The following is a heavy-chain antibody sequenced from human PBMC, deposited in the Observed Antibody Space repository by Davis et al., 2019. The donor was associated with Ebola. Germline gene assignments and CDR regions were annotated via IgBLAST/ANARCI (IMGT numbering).Heavy chain of an antibody. CDR1: GYTLTNYY. V-gene: IGHV1-46*01. J-gene: IGHJ6*02. CDR2: INPSSGTT. CDR3: ARAQFDYCGTTICPIKPYFYGLDV. D-gene: IGHD2-2*01. Sequence: ASVKVSCKASGYTLTNYYMHWVRQAPGLGLEWMGLINPSSGTTRYAQKFQDRVTITADESTSTAYMELTSLRSEDTAVYYCARAQFDYCGTTICPIKPYFYGLDVWGHGTSVTVSS.